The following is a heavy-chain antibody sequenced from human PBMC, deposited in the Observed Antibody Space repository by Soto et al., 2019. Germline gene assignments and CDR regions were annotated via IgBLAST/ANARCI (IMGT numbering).Heavy chain of an antibody. CDR2: IFSNDEK. Sequence: QVTLKESGPVLVKPTETLTLTCTVSGFSLSNARMGVSWIRQPPGKPLEWLAHIFSNDEKSYSTSLKSRLTFSKDTSKSQVVITMSNMDPVDTATYYCARDGIGCCISSSSTNYYYYGMDGWGQGTTVTVSS. CDR3: ARDGIGCCISSSSTNYYYYGMDG. CDR1: GFSLSNARMG. D-gene: IGHD2-2*01. J-gene: IGHJ6*02. V-gene: IGHV2-26*01.